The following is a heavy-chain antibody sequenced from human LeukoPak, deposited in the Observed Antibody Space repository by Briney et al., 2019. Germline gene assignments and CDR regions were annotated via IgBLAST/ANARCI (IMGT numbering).Heavy chain of an antibody. D-gene: IGHD3-3*01. J-gene: IGHJ6*02. CDR3: AKDIDDADYYYYGMDV. CDR2: INGDASST. Sequence: PGGSLRLSCAASGFICDDYAVHWVRQGPGKGLEWISVINGDASSTYYADSVKGRFTISRDDSKNSLDLQMNSLRTEDTALYYCAKDIDDADYYYYGMDVWGQGTPVTVSS. V-gene: IGHV3-43*02. CDR1: GFICDDYA.